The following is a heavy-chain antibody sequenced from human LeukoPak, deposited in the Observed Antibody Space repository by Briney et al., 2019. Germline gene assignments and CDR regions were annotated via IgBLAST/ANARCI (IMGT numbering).Heavy chain of an antibody. CDR1: GGTFSSYA. Sequence: GASVEVSCKASGGTFSSYAISWVRQAPGQGLEWMGGIIPIFGTANYAQKFQGRVTITADESTSTAYMELSSLRSEDTAVYYCARGREYCSSTSCYTPFDYWGQGTLVTVSS. CDR3: ARGREYCSSTSCYTPFDY. V-gene: IGHV1-69*01. CDR2: IIPIFGTA. D-gene: IGHD2-2*02. J-gene: IGHJ4*02.